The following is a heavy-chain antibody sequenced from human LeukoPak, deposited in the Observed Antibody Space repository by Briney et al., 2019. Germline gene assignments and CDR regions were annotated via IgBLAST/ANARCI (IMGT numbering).Heavy chain of an antibody. J-gene: IGHJ5*02. D-gene: IGHD6-13*01. CDR1: GFTFSSYA. CDR3: AKEATSTWYGGWFDR. CDR2: ITATTGRT. V-gene: IGHV3-23*01. Sequence: PGGSLRLSCAASGFTFSSYAMSWVRQAPGRGLEWVSGITATTGRTYYADSVKGRFTISRDNSKKTLYLQMNSLRAEDTGKFYCAKEATSTWYGGWFDRWGQGTLVTVSS.